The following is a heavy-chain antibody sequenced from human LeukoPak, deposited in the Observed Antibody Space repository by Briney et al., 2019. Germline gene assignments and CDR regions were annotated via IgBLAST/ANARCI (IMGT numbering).Heavy chain of an antibody. CDR1: GLTFSSYW. CDR3: ARGDQITMVRGVTPFDY. Sequence: GGSLRLSCAASGLTFSSYWMSWVRQAPGKGLEWVANIKQDGSEKYYVDSVKGRFTISRDNAKDSLYLQMNSLRAEDTAVYYCARGDQITMVRGVTPFDYWGQGTLVTVSS. J-gene: IGHJ4*02. V-gene: IGHV3-7*01. D-gene: IGHD3-10*01. CDR2: IKQDGSEK.